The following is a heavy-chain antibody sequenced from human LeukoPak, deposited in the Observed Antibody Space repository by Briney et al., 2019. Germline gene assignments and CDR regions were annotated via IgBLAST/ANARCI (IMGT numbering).Heavy chain of an antibody. CDR2: INPSGGTT. CDR3: ARVLVAGTRDAFDI. Sequence: GASVKVSCKASGYIFTGYCMHWVRQAPGQGLEWMGIINPSGGTTSYAQKFQGRVTMTRDTSTSTVYMELTSLRSEDTAVYSCARVLVAGTRDAFDIWGQGTMVTVSS. D-gene: IGHD6-19*01. V-gene: IGHV1-46*01. J-gene: IGHJ3*02. CDR1: GYIFTGYC.